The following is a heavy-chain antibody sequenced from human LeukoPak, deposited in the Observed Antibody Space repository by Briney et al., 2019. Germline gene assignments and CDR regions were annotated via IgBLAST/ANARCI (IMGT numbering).Heavy chain of an antibody. CDR3: AKRGVVIRVILVGFHKEAYYFDS. CDR2: ISGSGGRT. D-gene: IGHD3-10*01. V-gene: IGHV3-23*01. Sequence: GGSLRLSCVVSGITLSNYGMSWVRQTPVKGLERVAGISGSGGRTNYADSVRGRFTISRDNSKSTLYLQMNSLRAEDTAVYFCAKRGVVIRVILVGFHKEAYYFDSWGQGARVTVSS. J-gene: IGHJ4*02. CDR1: GITLSNYG.